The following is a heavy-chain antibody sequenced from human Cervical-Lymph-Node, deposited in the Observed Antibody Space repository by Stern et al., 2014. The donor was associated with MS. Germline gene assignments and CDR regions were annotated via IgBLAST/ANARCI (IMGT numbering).Heavy chain of an antibody. CDR1: GGSLRTLD. CDR3: ARHQAGIAAN. Sequence: QVKLVQSGAEVKRPESSVKVSCKASGGSLRTLDISWVRQAPGQGIEWVGEIMPLFGTANYAQKFKGRVTITADESTSTVYMELSSLKSEDTAIYFCARHQAGIAANWGQGTLVTVTS. V-gene: IGHV1-69*01. D-gene: IGHD6-13*01. J-gene: IGHJ4*02. CDR2: IMPLFGTA.